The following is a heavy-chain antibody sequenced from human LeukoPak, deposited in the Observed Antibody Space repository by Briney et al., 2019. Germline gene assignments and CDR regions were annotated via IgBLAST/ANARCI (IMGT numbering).Heavy chain of an antibody. D-gene: IGHD3-3*01. Sequence: SETLSLTCTVSGGSFSRGSYYWSWIRQPPGKGLEWIGYIYYSGSTNYNPSLTSLVTISLDTSKNQFSLKLSSVTAADTAVYYCARRRGNFWSDYYAFDYWGRGTLVTISS. V-gene: IGHV4-61*01. CDR3: ARRRGNFWSDYYAFDY. J-gene: IGHJ4*02. CDR2: IYYSGST. CDR1: GGSFSRGSYY.